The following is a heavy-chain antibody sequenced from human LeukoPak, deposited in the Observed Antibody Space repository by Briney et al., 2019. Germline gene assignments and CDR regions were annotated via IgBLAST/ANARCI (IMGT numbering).Heavy chain of an antibody. D-gene: IGHD6-13*01. J-gene: IGHJ4*02. CDR3: AKSGTRSSWSPRVKTYLDY. CDR2: VSGSGANT. Sequence: GGSLRLSCPASGFTFSSYAMSWVRQAPGKGLEWVSSVSGSGANTYYAVSLKGRFTISRDNSKNTLYLQMNSLSAEDTAVYYCAKSGTRSSWSPRVKTYLDYWGQGTLVTVSS. CDR1: GFTFSSYA. V-gene: IGHV3-23*01.